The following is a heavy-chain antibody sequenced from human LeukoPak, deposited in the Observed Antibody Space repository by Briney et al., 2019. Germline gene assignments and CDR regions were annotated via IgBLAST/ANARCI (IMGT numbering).Heavy chain of an antibody. CDR2: ISYDGSNK. D-gene: IGHD4-17*01. CDR3: AILTVTTKDYFDY. CDR1: GFTFSSYG. Sequence: GRSLRLSCPASGFTFSSYGMHWVRQAPGKGLEWVAVISYDGSNKYYADSVKGRFTITRDNSQKTLYLQINSLRAEDTAVYYWAILTVTTKDYFDYWGQGTLVTVSS. V-gene: IGHV3-30*03. J-gene: IGHJ4*02.